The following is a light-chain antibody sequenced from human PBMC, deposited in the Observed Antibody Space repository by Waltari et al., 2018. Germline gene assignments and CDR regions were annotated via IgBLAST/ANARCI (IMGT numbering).Light chain of an antibody. CDR2: EGS. CDR3: CSYTAGSTWV. J-gene: IGLJ3*02. Sequence: QSALTPPAPVSGSPGQSITTACTGTSSDHGSYHIISWYQQHRVNAPKLMSHEGSKRPSGVSNRFSGSKSGNTASLTISGLQAEDEADYYCCSYTAGSTWVFGGGTKLTFL. CDR1: SSDHGSYHI. V-gene: IGLV2-23*01.